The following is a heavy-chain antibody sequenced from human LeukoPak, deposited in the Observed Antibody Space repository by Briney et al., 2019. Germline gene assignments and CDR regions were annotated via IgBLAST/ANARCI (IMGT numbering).Heavy chain of an antibody. J-gene: IGHJ4*02. Sequence: GASVKVSCKASGYTFTSYYMHRVRQAPGQGLEWMGIINPSGGSTSYAQKFQGRVTMTRDTSTSTVYMELSSLRSEDTAVYYCARVGDYYDSSGYYWLAYWGQGTLVTVSS. V-gene: IGHV1-46*01. CDR3: ARVGDYYDSSGYYWLAY. D-gene: IGHD3-22*01. CDR1: GYTFTSYY. CDR2: INPSGGST.